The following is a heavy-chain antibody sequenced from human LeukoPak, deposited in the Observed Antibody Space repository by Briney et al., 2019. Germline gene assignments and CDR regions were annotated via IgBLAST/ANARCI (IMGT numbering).Heavy chain of an antibody. Sequence: SETLSLTCTVSGGSISSYYWSWIRQPPGKGLEWIGYIYYSGSTNYNPSLKSRVTISVDTSKNQFSLKLSSVTAADTAVYYCARHRSYYYYYGMDVWGQGTTVTVSS. J-gene: IGHJ6*02. V-gene: IGHV4-59*08. CDR2: IYYSGST. CDR1: GGSISSYY. CDR3: ARHRSYYYYYGMDV.